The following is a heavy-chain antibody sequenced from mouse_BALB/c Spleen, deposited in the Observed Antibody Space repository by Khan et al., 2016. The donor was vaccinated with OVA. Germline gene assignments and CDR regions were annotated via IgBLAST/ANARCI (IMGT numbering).Heavy chain of an antibody. V-gene: IGHV14-3*02. D-gene: IGHD4-1*01. CDR2: IDPANGNT. CDR3: ARYYWDVFAY. Sequence: VRLQQSGAELVKPGASVKLSCTASGFNIKDTYMHWVKQRPEQGLEWIGRIDPANGNTKYAPKFQGKATITADTSSNTAYMQLSSLTSDDTAVYYCARYYWDVFAYWGQGTLVTVSA. J-gene: IGHJ3*01. CDR1: GFNIKDTY.